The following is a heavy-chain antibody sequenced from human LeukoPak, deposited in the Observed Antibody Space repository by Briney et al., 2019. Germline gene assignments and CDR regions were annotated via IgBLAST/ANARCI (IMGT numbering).Heavy chain of an antibody. CDR2: ISGSGGST. CDR3: AKKGYYDGSGYYMYYFDH. D-gene: IGHD3-22*01. V-gene: IGHV3-23*01. Sequence: GGSLRLSCAASGFTFSSYAMSWVRQAPGKGLEWVSAISGSGGSTHHADSVKGRFTISRDNSKNTLYLQMNSLRAEDTAVYYCAKKGYYDGSGYYMYYFDHWGQGTLVTVSS. J-gene: IGHJ4*02. CDR1: GFTFSSYA.